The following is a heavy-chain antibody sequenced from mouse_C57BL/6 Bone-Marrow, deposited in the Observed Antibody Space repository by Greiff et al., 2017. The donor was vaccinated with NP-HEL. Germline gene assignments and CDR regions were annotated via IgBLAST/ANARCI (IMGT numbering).Heavy chain of an antibody. D-gene: IGHD1-1*01. V-gene: IGHV5-6*02. CDR1: GFTFSSYG. CDR3: ARHGTTVVPYFDY. J-gene: IGHJ2*01. Sequence: EVKLVESGGDLVKPGGSLKLSCAASGFTFSSYGMSWVRQTPDKRLEWVATISSGGSYTYYPDSVKGRFTISRDNAKNTLYLQMSSLKSEDTAMYYCARHGTTVVPYFDYWGQGTTLTVSS. CDR2: ISSGGSYT.